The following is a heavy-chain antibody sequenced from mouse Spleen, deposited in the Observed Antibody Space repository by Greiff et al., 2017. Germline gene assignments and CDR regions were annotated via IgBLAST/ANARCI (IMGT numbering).Heavy chain of an antibody. D-gene: IGHD1-1*01. CDR1: GYTFTDYN. V-gene: IGHV1-18*01. J-gene: IGHJ2*01. Sequence: VQLKESGPELVKPGASVKIPCKASGYTFTDYNMDWVKQSHGKSLEWIGDINPNNGGTIYNQKFKGKATLTVDKSSSTAYMELRSLTSEDTAVYYCARRTVAYENYFDYWGQGTTLTVSS. CDR3: ARRTVAYENYFDY. CDR2: INPNNGGT.